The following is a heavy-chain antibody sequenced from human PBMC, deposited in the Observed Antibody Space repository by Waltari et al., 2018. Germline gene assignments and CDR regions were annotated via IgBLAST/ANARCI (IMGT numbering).Heavy chain of an antibody. J-gene: IGHJ2*01. Sequence: EVQLVESGGGLVQPGGSLRLSCAASGFTFSSYSMNWVRQAPGKGLEWVSSISSSSSYIDHADALKGRFTISIDNAKNSLYLQSISLRAEDTAVYYFAITVKPYWYFDLWGRGTLVTVSS. D-gene: IGHD4-4*01. CDR3: AITVKPYWYFDL. V-gene: IGHV3-21*01. CDR1: GFTFSSYS. CDR2: ISSSSSYI.